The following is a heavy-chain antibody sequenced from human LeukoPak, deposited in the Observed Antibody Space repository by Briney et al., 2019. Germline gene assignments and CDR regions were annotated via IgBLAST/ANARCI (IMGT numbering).Heavy chain of an antibody. J-gene: IGHJ4*02. CDR3: TRELWPADY. Sequence: GGSLRLPCEGSGFTFSDYWMGWVRQAPGKGLEWVANIIKDGSDKYYVDSVKGRFSISRDNAKNSVYLQMSGLRVEDTAVYYCTRELWPADYWGQGILVTVSS. CDR1: GFTFSDYW. CDR2: IIKDGSDK. D-gene: IGHD3-16*01. V-gene: IGHV3-7*01.